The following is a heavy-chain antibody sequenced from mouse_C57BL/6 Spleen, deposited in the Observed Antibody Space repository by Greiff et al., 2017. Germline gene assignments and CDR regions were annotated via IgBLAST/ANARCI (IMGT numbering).Heavy chain of an antibody. CDR1: GYTFTGYW. D-gene: IGHD1-3*01. J-gene: IGHJ3*01. CDR3: ARWETDNGFAY. Sequence: QVQLQQSGAELMKPGASVKLSCKASGYTFTGYWIDWVKQRPGHGLEWIGEILPGSGSTNYNEKFKGKATLTADTSSNTAYRQLSSLTTEDSAVYYCARWETDNGFAYWGQGTLVTVSA. CDR2: ILPGSGST. V-gene: IGHV1-9*01.